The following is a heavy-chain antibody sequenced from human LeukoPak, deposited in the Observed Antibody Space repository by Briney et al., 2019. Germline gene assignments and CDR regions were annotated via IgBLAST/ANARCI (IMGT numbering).Heavy chain of an antibody. Sequence: GGSLRLSCAASGFTFGSYEMNWVRQAPGKGLEWVSYISSSGSTIYYADSVKGRFTISRDNAKNSLYLQMNSLRAEDTAVYYCARSSRDCSGGSCYPTYYYYYMDVWGKGTTVTVSS. D-gene: IGHD2-15*01. CDR2: ISSSGSTI. CDR3: ARSSRDCSGGSCYPTYYYYYMDV. CDR1: GFTFGSYE. V-gene: IGHV3-48*03. J-gene: IGHJ6*03.